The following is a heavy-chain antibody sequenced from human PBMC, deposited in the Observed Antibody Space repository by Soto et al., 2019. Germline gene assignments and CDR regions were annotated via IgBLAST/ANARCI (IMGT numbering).Heavy chain of an antibody. CDR3: ARGRWEQQLFNYYGMDV. V-gene: IGHV1-69*10. D-gene: IGHD6-13*01. Sequence: ASVKVSCKASGVTFSSYGLSWVRQAPGQGLEWMGGIIPILGIANYAQKFQGRVTMTRNTSISTAYMELSSLRSEDTAVYYCARGRWEQQLFNYYGMDVWGQGTTVTVSS. CDR1: GVTFSSYG. CDR2: IIPILGIA. J-gene: IGHJ6*02.